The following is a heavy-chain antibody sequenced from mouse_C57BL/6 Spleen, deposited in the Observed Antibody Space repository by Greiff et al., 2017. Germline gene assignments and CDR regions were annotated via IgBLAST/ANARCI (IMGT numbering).Heavy chain of an antibody. CDR1: GFTFSSYG. V-gene: IGHV5-6*01. CDR2: ISSGGSYT. D-gene: IGHD4-1*01. J-gene: IGHJ3*01. Sequence: EVKLMESGGDLVKPGGSLKLSCAASGFTFSSYGMSWVRQTPDKRLEWVATISSGGSYTYYPDSVKGRFTINRDNAKNTLYLQLSSRKSEDTAMYYCARQDPDWAWFAYWGQVALVTVSA. CDR3: ARQDPDWAWFAY.